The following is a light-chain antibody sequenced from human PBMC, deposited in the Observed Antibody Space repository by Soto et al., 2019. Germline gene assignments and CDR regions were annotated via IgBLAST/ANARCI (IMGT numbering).Light chain of an antibody. Sequence: EIVLTQSPGTLSLSPGERATLSCRASQSVSSSYLAWNQQKPGQAPRLLIYGASSRATGIPDRFSGSGSGTDFTLTISRLEPEDFEVYYCQQYGSSPPYTFGQGTKLEIK. J-gene: IGKJ2*01. CDR2: GAS. V-gene: IGKV3-20*01. CDR3: QQYGSSPPYT. CDR1: QSVSSSY.